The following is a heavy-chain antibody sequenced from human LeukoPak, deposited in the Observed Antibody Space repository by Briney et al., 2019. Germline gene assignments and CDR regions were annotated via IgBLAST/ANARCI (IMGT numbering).Heavy chain of an antibody. CDR2: ISSSSSYR. CDR3: ARELYYYDSRGYFDY. D-gene: IGHD3-22*01. Sequence: GGSLRLSCAASGFTFSSYSMNWVRQAPGKGLEWVSSISSSSSYRCYADSVKGRFTISRDNAKNSLYLQMNSLRAEDTAVYFCARELYYYDSRGYFDYWGQGTLVTVSS. CDR1: GFTFSSYS. J-gene: IGHJ4*02. V-gene: IGHV3-21*01.